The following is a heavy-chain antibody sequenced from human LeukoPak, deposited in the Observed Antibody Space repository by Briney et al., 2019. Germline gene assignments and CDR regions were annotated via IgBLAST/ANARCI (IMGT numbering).Heavy chain of an antibody. J-gene: IGHJ6*02. Sequence: SETLFLTCTVSGGSISSYYWSWIRQPPGKGLEWIGYIYYSGSTNYNPSLKSRVTISVDTSKNQFSLKLSSVTAADTAVYYCARQARYGMDVWGQGTTVTVSS. CDR3: ARQARYGMDV. V-gene: IGHV4-59*08. CDR1: GGSISSYY. CDR2: IYYSGST.